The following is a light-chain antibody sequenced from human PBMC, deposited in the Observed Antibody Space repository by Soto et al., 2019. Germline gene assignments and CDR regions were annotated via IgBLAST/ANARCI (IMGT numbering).Light chain of an antibody. V-gene: IGKV1-39*01. CDR1: QSISNH. CDR3: QQSYSSPPT. Sequence: DIQMSQSPSTLSASVEDRVITTCPSSQSISNHLNWYQQKPGKAPKLLIFAASSLHSGVPSRFSGSGSGPDFTLTISSLQPEDVATYYCQQSYSSPPTFGQGTKVDIK. CDR2: AAS. J-gene: IGKJ1*01.